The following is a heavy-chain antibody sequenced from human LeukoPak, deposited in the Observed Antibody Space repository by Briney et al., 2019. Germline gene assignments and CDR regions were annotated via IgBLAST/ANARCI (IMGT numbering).Heavy chain of an antibody. V-gene: IGHV4-31*03. Sequence: SETLSLTCTVSGGSLTTCANYWSWNPQHPGKDLEWIGYIYYSGSTYENPFLKSRLTISVDTSKNQFSLRLRSVTAADTAVYYCARVPTVLLHGGLAQPASFDPWGQGTLVTVSA. CDR2: IYYSGST. J-gene: IGHJ5*02. CDR1: GGSLTTCANY. CDR3: ARVPTVLLHGGLAQPASFDP. D-gene: IGHD2-21*01.